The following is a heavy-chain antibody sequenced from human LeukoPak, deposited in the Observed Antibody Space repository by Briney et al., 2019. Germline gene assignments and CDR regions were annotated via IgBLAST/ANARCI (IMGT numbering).Heavy chain of an antibody. D-gene: IGHD1-26*01. J-gene: IGHJ5*02. CDR2: ISGGSEYT. CDR3: ANGWTAVGS. V-gene: IGHV3-23*01. CDR1: GFTFSIYA. Sequence: GGSLRLSCVASGFTFSIYAMTWVRQAPGKGLEWVSGISGGSEYTYYADSVKGRFTISRDNSKNTLYMEMNNLRGADTAVYYCANGWTAVGSWGQGTRVTVSS.